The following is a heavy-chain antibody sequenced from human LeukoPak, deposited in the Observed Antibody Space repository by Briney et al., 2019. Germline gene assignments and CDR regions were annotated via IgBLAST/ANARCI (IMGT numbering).Heavy chain of an antibody. V-gene: IGHV4-39*07. CDR1: GGSISSSGYY. CDR2: IYYGGST. CDR3: AREGWQWLVHAFDL. J-gene: IGHJ3*01. Sequence: SETLSLTCTVSGGSISSSGYYWDSIRQPPGKGLEWVGNIYYGGSTYYNPSRKSRVTISVDTSKNQFFLKLSSVTAADTAVYYCAREGWQWLVHAFDLWGQGTMVTVS. D-gene: IGHD6-19*01.